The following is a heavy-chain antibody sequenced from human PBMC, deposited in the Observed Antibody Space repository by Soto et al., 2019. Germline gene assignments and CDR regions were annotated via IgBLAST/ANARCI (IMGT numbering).Heavy chain of an antibody. CDR2: MNPNSGNT. Sequence: ASVKVSGKASGYTFTSYDINWVRQATGQGLEWMGWMNPNSGNTGYAQKFQGRVTMTRNTSISTAYMELSSLRSEDTAVYYCARGNEVVSGMDVWGQGTTVTVSS. CDR1: GYTFTSYD. J-gene: IGHJ6*02. CDR3: ARGNEVVSGMDV. V-gene: IGHV1-8*01. D-gene: IGHD2-15*01.